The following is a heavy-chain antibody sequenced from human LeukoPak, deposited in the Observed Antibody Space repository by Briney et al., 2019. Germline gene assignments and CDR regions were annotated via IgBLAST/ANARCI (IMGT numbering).Heavy chain of an antibody. D-gene: IGHD3-22*01. J-gene: IGHJ4*02. CDR3: ARGQRGRKYYYDSSGYYYFDY. CDR1: GFTFSSYS. V-gene: IGHV3-48*01. CDR2: ISSSSSTI. Sequence: GGSLRLSCAASGFTFSSYSMNWVRQAPGKGLEWVSYISSSSSTIYYADSVKGRFTISRDNAKNSLYLQMNSLRAEDTAVYYCARGQRGRKYYYDSSGYYYFDYWGQGTLVTVSS.